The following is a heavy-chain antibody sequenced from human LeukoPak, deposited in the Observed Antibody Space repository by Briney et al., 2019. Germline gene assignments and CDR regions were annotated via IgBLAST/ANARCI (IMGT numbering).Heavy chain of an antibody. CDR2: ISSSGSTI. CDR1: GFTFKKYW. J-gene: IGHJ4*02. Sequence: GESLRLSCAASGFTFKKYWMNWVRQAPGKGLEWVSYISSSGSTIYYADSVKGRFTISRDNAKNSLYLQMNSLRAEDTAVYYCARDWELLSNFDYWGQGTLVTVSS. D-gene: IGHD1-26*01. V-gene: IGHV3-48*04. CDR3: ARDWELLSNFDY.